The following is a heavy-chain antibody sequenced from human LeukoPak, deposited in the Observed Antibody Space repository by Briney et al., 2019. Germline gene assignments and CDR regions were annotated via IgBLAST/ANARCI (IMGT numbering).Heavy chain of an antibody. J-gene: IGHJ4*02. CDR3: ANLRYAY. CDR2: ITGTETT. D-gene: IGHD2-2*01. Sequence: AGGSLRLSCAASGSTLCAYGVSWVRQAPGKGLECVSSITGTETTYYADSVKGRFTISSDTSKNTVYLQANSLRVEDTAVYYCANLRYAYWGQGTLVTVSS. CDR1: GSTLCAYG. V-gene: IGHV3-23*01.